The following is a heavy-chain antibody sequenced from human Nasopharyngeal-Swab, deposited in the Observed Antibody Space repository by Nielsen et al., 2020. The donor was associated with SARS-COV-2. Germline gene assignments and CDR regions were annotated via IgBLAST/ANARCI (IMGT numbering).Heavy chain of an antibody. Sequence: SETLSLTCTVSGGSVSSGSYYWSWIRQPPGKGLEWIGYIYYSGSTNYNPSLKSRVTISVDTSKNQFSLKLSSVTAADTAVYYCAREGYSSSWYGRNWFDPWGQGTLVTVSS. CDR1: GGSVSSGSYY. CDR3: AREGYSSSWYGRNWFDP. V-gene: IGHV4-61*01. CDR2: IYYSGST. D-gene: IGHD6-13*01. J-gene: IGHJ5*02.